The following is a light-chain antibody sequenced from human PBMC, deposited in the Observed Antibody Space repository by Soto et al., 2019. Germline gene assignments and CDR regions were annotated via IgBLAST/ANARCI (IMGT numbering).Light chain of an antibody. V-gene: IGKV1-17*01. CDR1: QSISNH. CDR2: AAS. J-gene: IGKJ5*01. CDR3: QQFNSYPIT. Sequence: DIQMTQSPSSLSASVEDRVIITCRASQSISNHLNWYQQKPGKAPKLLIFAASSLQSGVPSRFSGSGSGTEFTLTISGLQPDDFAIYYCQQFNSYPITFGQGTRLEIK.